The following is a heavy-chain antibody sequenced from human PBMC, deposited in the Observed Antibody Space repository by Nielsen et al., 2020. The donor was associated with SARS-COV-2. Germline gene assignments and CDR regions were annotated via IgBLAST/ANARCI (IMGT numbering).Heavy chain of an antibody. CDR1: GFTFSSYW. Sequence: GESLKISCAASGFTFSSYWMSWVRQAPGKGLEWVANIKGDGSEKYYVDSVKGRFTISRDNAKNSLYLQMNSLRAEDTAVYYCARGDYSYYYYGMDVWGQGTTVTVSS. CDR3: ARGDYSYYYYGMDV. J-gene: IGHJ6*02. CDR2: IKGDGSEK. D-gene: IGHD4-11*01. V-gene: IGHV3-7*03.